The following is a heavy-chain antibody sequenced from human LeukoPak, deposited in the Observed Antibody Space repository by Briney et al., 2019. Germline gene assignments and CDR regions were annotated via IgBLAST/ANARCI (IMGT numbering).Heavy chain of an antibody. V-gene: IGHV3-23*01. Sequence: GGSLRLSCAASGFTFSSYAMNWVRQAPGKGLEWVSAISGSGGSTYYADSVRGRFTISRDNSKNTLYLQMNSLRAEDTAIYYCAKGYDFWSGKDDYWGQGTLVTVSS. CDR1: GFTFSSYA. D-gene: IGHD3-3*01. CDR3: AKGYDFWSGKDDY. CDR2: ISGSGGST. J-gene: IGHJ4*02.